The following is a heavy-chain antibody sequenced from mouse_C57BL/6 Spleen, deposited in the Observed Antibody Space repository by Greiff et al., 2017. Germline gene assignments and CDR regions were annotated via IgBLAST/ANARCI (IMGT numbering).Heavy chain of an antibody. V-gene: IGHV3-6*01. CDR1: GYSITSGYY. CDR2: ISYDGSN. J-gene: IGHJ1*03. CDR3: ARAIPDWYFDV. Sequence: EVQLQESGPGLVKPSQSLSLTCSVTGYSITSGYYWNWIRQFPGNKLEWMGYISYDGSNNYNPSLKNRISITRDTSTNQFFLKLNSVTTEDTATYYCARAIPDWYFDVWGTGTTVTVSS.